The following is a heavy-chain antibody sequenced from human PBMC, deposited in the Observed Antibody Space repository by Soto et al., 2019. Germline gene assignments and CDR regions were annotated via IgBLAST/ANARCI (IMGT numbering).Heavy chain of an antibody. D-gene: IGHD6-6*01. CDR1: GGSISSGGYY. CDR2: IYYSGST. CDR3: ARDRIPAGGSSSGFDY. J-gene: IGHJ4*02. Sequence: LSLTCTVSGGSISSGGYYWSWIRQHPGKGLEWIGYIYYSGSTHYNPSLKSRVTISVDTSKNQFSLKLSSVTAADTAVYYCARDRIPAGGSSSGFDYWGQGTLVTVSS. V-gene: IGHV4-31*03.